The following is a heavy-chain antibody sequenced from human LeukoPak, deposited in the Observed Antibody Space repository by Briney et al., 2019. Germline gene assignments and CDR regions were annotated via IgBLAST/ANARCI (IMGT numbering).Heavy chain of an antibody. V-gene: IGHV3-23*01. Sequence: GGSLRLSCAASGFTFSSYGMSWVRQAPGKGLEWVSGISGNSGTTYYADSVKGRFTISRDNSKNTLYLQMNSLRGEDTAVYYCAKDSLRERIVGSTTRGVNDYWGQGTLVTVSS. CDR2: ISGNSGTT. CDR1: GFTFSSYG. D-gene: IGHD1-26*01. J-gene: IGHJ4*02. CDR3: AKDSLRERIVGSTTRGVNDY.